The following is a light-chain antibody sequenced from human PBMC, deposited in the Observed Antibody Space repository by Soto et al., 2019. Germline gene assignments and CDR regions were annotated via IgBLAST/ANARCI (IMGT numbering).Light chain of an antibody. V-gene: IGLV2-8*01. Sequence: QSALTQPPSASGSPGQSVTISCTGTSSDVGAYDYVSWFQHHPGKAPEVMIYEVNKRPSGVPDRFSGSKSGNTASLTVSGLEPEDEADYYRISFAGNNNFGVFVGGTKLTVL. CDR3: ISFAGNNNFGV. CDR1: SSDVGAYDY. CDR2: EVN. J-gene: IGLJ3*02.